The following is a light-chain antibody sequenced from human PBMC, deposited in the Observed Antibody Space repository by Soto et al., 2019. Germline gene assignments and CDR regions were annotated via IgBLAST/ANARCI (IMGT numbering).Light chain of an antibody. V-gene: IGKV3-15*01. CDR2: GAS. Sequence: EVVMTQSPATLSVSPGERVTLSCRASQSINAHLAWYQQKPGQAPRLLIHGASTRATGIPARFSGSGFGTEFSLTISRLHSKEFVLHYCQHYDYCLCTFGQGAKVQIQ. J-gene: IGKJ1*01. CDR3: QHYDYCLCT. CDR1: QSINAH.